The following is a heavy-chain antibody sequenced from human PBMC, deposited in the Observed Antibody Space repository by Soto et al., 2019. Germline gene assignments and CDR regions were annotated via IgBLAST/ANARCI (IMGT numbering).Heavy chain of an antibody. J-gene: IGHJ4*02. CDR3: AIGWEFLDS. CDR2: IYYSGST. V-gene: IGHV4-59*01. Sequence: QVQLRESGPGLVKPSETLSLTCTVSGDSISGFYWSWIRQPPGKGLEWIGYIYYSGSTYYSPSLKRRDTISVDTSRNPFSLHLTSLIAADTATYYCAIGWEFLDSWGQGALVTVSS. CDR1: GDSISGFY. D-gene: IGHD1-26*01.